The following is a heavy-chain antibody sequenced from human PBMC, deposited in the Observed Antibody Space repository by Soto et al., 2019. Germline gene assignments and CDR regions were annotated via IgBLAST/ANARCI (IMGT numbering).Heavy chain of an antibody. J-gene: IGHJ4*02. CDR2: ISYDGSNK. CDR1: GFTFSSYA. CDR3: ARDTGTYFDWLLHIDY. V-gene: IGHV3-30-3*01. Sequence: GGSLRLSCAASGFTFSSYAMHWVRQAPGKGLEWVAVISYDGSNKYYADSVKGRFTISRDNSKNTLDLQMNSLRAEDTAVYYCARDTGTYFDWLLHIDYWGQGTLVTVSS. D-gene: IGHD3-9*01.